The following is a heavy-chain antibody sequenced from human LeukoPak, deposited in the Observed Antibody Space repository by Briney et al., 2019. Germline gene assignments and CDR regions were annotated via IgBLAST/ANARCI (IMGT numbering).Heavy chain of an antibody. CDR1: GGSISSYY. D-gene: IGHD2-2*01. V-gene: IGHV4-59*01. CDR3: ARQLGSTDWFDP. Sequence: SETLSLTCSVSGGSISSYYWNWIRQPPGKGLEWIGYINYSGSTNYNPSLKSRVTISVDTSKNQFSLSLRSVTAADQAVYYCARQLGSTDWFDPWGQGTLVTVSS. J-gene: IGHJ5*02. CDR2: INYSGST.